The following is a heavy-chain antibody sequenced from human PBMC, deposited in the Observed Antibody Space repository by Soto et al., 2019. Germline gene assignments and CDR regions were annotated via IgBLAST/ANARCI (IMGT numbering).Heavy chain of an antibody. Sequence: ASVKVSCKVSGYTLTELSMHWVRQAPGKGLEWMGGFDPEDGETIYAQKFQGRVTMTEDTSTDTAYMELSSLRSEDTAVYYCATPMVAVDDDAFDIWGQGTMVSVS. CDR3: ATPMVAVDDDAFDI. CDR1: GYTLTELS. CDR2: FDPEDGET. V-gene: IGHV1-24*01. D-gene: IGHD6-19*01. J-gene: IGHJ3*02.